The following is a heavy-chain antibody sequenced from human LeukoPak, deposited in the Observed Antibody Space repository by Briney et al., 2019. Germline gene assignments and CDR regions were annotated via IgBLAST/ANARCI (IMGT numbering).Heavy chain of an antibody. CDR2: IYYSGST. D-gene: IGHD3-10*01. Sequence: PSETLSLTCTVSGGSISSSSYYWGWLRQPPGKGLEWIGSIYYSGSTYYNPSLKSRVTISVDTSKNQFSQKLSSVTAADTAVYYCARGGVTGLWFGELLQTWGNWFDPWGQGTLVTVSS. J-gene: IGHJ5*02. CDR3: ARGGVTGLWFGELLQTWGNWFDP. V-gene: IGHV4-39*01. CDR1: GGSISSSSYY.